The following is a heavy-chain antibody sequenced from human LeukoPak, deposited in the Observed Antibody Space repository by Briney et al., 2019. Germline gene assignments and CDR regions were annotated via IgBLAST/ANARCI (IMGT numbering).Heavy chain of an antibody. CDR2: IYTSGST. J-gene: IGHJ4*02. V-gene: IGHV4-4*07. CDR3: ARDPYYYDSSGYPHYFDY. D-gene: IGHD3-22*01. CDR1: GGSISSYY. Sequence: SETLSLTCTVSGGSISSYYWSWIRQPAGKGLEWIRRIYTSGSTNYNPSLKSRVTMSVDTSKNQFSLKLSSVTAADTAVYYCARDPYYYDSSGYPHYFDYWGQGTLVTVSS.